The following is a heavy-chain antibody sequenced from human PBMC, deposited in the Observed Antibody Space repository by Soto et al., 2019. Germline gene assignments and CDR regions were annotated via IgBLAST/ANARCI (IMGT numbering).Heavy chain of an antibody. V-gene: IGHV3-33*01. CDR2: IWYDGSNK. Sequence: PGGSLRLSCAASGFTFSSYGMHWVRQAPGKGLEWVAVIWYDGSNKYYADSVKGRFTISRDNSKNTLYLQMNSLRAEDTAVYYCAREVTYSSSWIQYYYYGMDVWGQGTTVTVSS. D-gene: IGHD6-13*01. CDR1: GFTFSSYG. J-gene: IGHJ6*02. CDR3: AREVTYSSSWIQYYYYGMDV.